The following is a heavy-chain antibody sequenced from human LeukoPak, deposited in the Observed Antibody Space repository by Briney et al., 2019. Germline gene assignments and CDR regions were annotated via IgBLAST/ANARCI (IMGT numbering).Heavy chain of an antibody. J-gene: IGHJ5*02. CDR1: GYSFISYG. CDR2: ISAYNGNT. V-gene: IGHV1-18*01. Sequence: GASVKVSCKASGYSFISYGISWVRQAPGQGLEWMGWISAYNGNTNYAQKVQGRVTMTTDTSTSTAYMELRSLRSDDTAVYYCARDSLLKCSGGSCYSTDLYWFDPWGQGTLVTVSS. CDR3: ARDSLLKCSGGSCYSTDLYWFDP. D-gene: IGHD2-15*01.